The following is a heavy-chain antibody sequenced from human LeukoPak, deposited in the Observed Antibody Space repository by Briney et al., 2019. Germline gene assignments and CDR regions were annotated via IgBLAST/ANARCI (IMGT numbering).Heavy chain of an antibody. V-gene: IGHV4-30-2*01. J-gene: IGHJ4*02. CDR1: GGSISSGGYY. D-gene: IGHD3-3*01. Sequence: SQTLSLTCTVSGGSISSGGYYWSWIRQHPGKGLEWIGYIYHSGSTYYNPSLKSRVTISVDRSKNQFSLKLSSVTAADTAVYYCARGTFGVSNFDYWGQGTLVTVSS. CDR2: IYHSGST. CDR3: ARGTFGVSNFDY.